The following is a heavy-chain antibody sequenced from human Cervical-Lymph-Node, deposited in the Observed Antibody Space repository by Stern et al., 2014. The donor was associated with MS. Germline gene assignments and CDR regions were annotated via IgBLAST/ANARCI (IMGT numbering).Heavy chain of an antibody. CDR3: ASAAAFCGGDCYPDK. CDR2: FDPEDGET. Sequence: QLVQSGPEVKRPGASVKVSCTVYGYSLSELAMHWVRQAPGKGLEWMGTFDPEDGETLLAQTFQGRVTTTEDTSTDTAYMELSSLRSEDTAVYYCASAAAFCGGDCYPDKWGQGTLVTVSS. J-gene: IGHJ4*02. D-gene: IGHD2-21*01. V-gene: IGHV1-24*01. CDR1: GYSLSELA.